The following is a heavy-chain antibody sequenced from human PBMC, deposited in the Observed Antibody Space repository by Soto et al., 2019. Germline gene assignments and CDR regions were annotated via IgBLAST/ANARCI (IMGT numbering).Heavy chain of an antibody. CDR2: IYYSGST. Sequence: QVQLQESGPGLVKPSQTLSLTCTVSGGSISSGGYYWSWIRQHPGKGLEWIGYIYYSGSTYYNPSSKSRVTISVDTSKNQLSLKLSCVTAAETAVYYCAGGPVTIFTFDYWGQGTLVTVSS. V-gene: IGHV4-31*03. J-gene: IGHJ4*02. CDR3: AGGPVTIFTFDY. D-gene: IGHD3-3*01. CDR1: GGSISSGGYY.